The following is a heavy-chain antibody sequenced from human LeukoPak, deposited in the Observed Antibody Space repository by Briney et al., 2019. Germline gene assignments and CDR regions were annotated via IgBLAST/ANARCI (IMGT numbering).Heavy chain of an antibody. CDR2: ISYDGSNK. CDR1: GFTFGSYA. CDR3: AREGYSSSLGY. Sequence: GGSLRLSCAASGFTFGSYAMHWVRQAPGKGLEWVAVISYDGSNKYYADSVRGRFTISRDNSKNTLYLQMNSLRVEDTAVYYCAREGYSSSLGYWGQGTLVTVSS. V-gene: IGHV3-30*14. D-gene: IGHD6-6*01. J-gene: IGHJ4*02.